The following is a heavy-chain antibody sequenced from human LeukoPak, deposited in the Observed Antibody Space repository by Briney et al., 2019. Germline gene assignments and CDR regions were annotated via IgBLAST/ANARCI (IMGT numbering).Heavy chain of an antibody. CDR1: GGSFSGYY. D-gene: IGHD1-26*01. CDR3: ARGYNDSGSDVYFDY. J-gene: IGHJ4*02. V-gene: IGHV4-34*01. Sequence: PSETLSLTCAVYGGSFSGYYWSWIRQPPGKGLEWIGEINHSGSTNYNPSLKSRVTISVDTSKNQFSLKLSSVTAADTAVYYCARGYNDSGSDVYFDYWGQGTLVTVSS. CDR2: INHSGST.